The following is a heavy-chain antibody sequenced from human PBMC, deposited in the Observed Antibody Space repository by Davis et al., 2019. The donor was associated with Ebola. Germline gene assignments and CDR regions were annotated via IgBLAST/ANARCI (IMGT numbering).Heavy chain of an antibody. CDR3: ARHTFPHTSSWRYTFYGMDV. Sequence: GGSLRLSCAASGFTFSDNYMSWNRQAPGKGLEWLSYISSSGSTISYADSVKGRFTISRDNANNSLYLQIDSLRAEDTAVYYCARHTFPHTSSWRYTFYGMDVWGQGTTVTVSS. D-gene: IGHD1-26*01. J-gene: IGHJ6*02. CDR1: GFTFSDNY. CDR2: ISSSGSTI. V-gene: IGHV3-11*01.